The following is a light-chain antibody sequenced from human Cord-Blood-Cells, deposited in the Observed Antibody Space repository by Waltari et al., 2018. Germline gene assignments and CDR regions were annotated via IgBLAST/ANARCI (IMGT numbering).Light chain of an antibody. CDR2: EVS. V-gene: IGLV2-23*02. J-gene: IGLJ2*01. CDR3: CSYAGSSTFVV. Sequence: QSALTQPASVSGSPRQSITIPCTGTSSDVGSYNLGSWYQQHPGKAPNLMIYEVSKRPSGVSNRFSGSKSGNTASLTISGLQAEDEADYYCCSYAGSSTFVVFGGGTKLTVL. CDR1: SSDVGSYNL.